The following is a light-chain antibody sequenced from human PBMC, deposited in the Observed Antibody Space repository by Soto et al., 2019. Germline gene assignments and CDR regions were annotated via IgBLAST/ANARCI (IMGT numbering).Light chain of an antibody. CDR2: DVT. CDR1: SSDVGRYDF. V-gene: IGLV2-11*01. Sequence: QSALTQPRSVSGSTGRSVTISCTGTSSDVGRYDFVSWYQQYPGKAPKLMIYDVTKRPSGVPDRSSGSKSGNTASLTISGLQADDEADYYCCSYAGTYTFVFGGGTKVTVL. J-gene: IGLJ3*02. CDR3: CSYAGTYTFV.